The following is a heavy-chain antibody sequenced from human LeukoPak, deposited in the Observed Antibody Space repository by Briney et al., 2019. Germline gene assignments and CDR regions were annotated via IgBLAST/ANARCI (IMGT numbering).Heavy chain of an antibody. J-gene: IGHJ3*02. CDR2: ISAYNGNT. Sequence: GASVKVSCKASGYTFTSYGISWVRQAPGQGLEWMGWISAYNGNTNSAQKLQDRVTMTTDTSTSTAYMELRSLRSDDTAVCYCARALGSVVVMSMDTFDIWGQGTMVTVSS. CDR3: ARALGSVVVMSMDTFDI. V-gene: IGHV1-18*01. CDR1: GYTFTSYG. D-gene: IGHD3-22*01.